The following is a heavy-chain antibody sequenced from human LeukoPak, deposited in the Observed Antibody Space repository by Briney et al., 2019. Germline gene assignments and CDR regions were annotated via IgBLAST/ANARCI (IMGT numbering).Heavy chain of an antibody. J-gene: IGHJ4*02. Sequence: ASVKVSCKASGYTFTGYYMHWVRQAPGQGLEWMGWINPNNGGTNYAQKFQGRVTMTRDTSISTAYMELSSLTSDDTAVYYCARALRSDGGYWGQGTLVTVSS. CDR1: GYTFTGYY. V-gene: IGHV1-2*02. CDR2: INPNNGGT. CDR3: ARALRSDGGY.